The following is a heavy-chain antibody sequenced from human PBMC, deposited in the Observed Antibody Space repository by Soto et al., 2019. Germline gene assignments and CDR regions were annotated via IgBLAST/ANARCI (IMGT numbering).Heavy chain of an antibody. CDR1: GFTFDDYA. CDR3: SKDFSSRSTVWGVFQH. CDR2: ISWNSGSI. D-gene: IGHD3-16*01. J-gene: IGHJ1*01. Sequence: EVQLVESGGGLVQPGRSLRLSCAASGFTFDDYAMHWVRQAPGKGLEWVSGISWNSGSIGYADSVKGRFTISSDNAKNSLYLQMNSLRAEDTALYYCSKDFSSRSTVWGVFQHWGQGTLVTVSS. V-gene: IGHV3-9*01.